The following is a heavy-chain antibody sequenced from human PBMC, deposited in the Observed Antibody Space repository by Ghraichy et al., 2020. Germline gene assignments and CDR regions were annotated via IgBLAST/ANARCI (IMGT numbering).Heavy chain of an antibody. V-gene: IGHV6-1*01. CDR2: TYYRSKWYN. D-gene: IGHD3/OR15-3a*01. Sequence: SQTLSLTCAISGDSVSSNSAAWNWIRQSPSRGLEWLGRTYYRSKWYNDYAVSVKSRITINPDTSKNQFSLQLNSVTPEDTAVYYCARAGDFWTPDLSHNHWFDPWGQGTLVTVSS. CDR3: ARAGDFWTPDLSHNHWFDP. J-gene: IGHJ5*02. CDR1: GDSVSSNSAA.